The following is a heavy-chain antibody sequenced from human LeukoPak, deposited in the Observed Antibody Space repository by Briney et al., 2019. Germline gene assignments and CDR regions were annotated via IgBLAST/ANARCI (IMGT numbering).Heavy chain of an antibody. CDR3: ARCSSSRYANFDY. Sequence: SETLSLTCTVSGGFISGYYWSWIRQPPGKGLEWIGYIYTSGSTNYNPSLKSRVNISVDTSKNQSSLNLTSVTAADTAVYYCARCSSSRYANFDYWGQGTLVTVSS. J-gene: IGHJ4*02. D-gene: IGHD6-13*01. CDR1: GGFISGYY. V-gene: IGHV4-4*09. CDR2: IYTSGST.